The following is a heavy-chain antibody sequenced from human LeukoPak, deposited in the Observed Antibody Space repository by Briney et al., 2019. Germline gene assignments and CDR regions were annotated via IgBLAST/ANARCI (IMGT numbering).Heavy chain of an antibody. CDR3: ARSAGRITIFGVVSYGMDV. J-gene: IGHJ6*02. CDR2: MNPNSGNT. CDR1: GYTFTSYD. D-gene: IGHD3-3*01. V-gene: IGHV1-8*01. Sequence: ASVKVSCKASGYTFTSYDINWVRQATGQGLEWMGWMNPNSGNTGYAQKFQGRVTMTRNTSISTAYMELSSLRSEDTAVYYCARSAGRITIFGVVSYGMDVWGQGTTVTVSS.